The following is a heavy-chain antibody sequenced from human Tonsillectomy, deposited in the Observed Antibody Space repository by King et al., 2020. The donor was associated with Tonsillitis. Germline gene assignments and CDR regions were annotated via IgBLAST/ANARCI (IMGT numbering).Heavy chain of an antibody. D-gene: IGHD3-22*01. CDR3: ARELHPLQDYDSSGHAFDI. CDR1: GGTFSSYA. J-gene: IGHJ3*02. CDR2: IIPILGIA. V-gene: IGHV1-69*04. Sequence: QLVQSGAEVKKPGSSVKVSCKASGGTFSSYAISWVRQAPGQGLEWMGRIIPILGIANYAQKFQGRVTITADKSTSTAYMELSSLRSEDTAVYYCARELHPLQDYDSSGHAFDIWGQGTMVTVSS.